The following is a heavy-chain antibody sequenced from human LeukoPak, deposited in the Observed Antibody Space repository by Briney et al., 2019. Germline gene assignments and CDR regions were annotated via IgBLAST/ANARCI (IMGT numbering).Heavy chain of an antibody. J-gene: IGHJ4*01. CDR2: IYPGDSDT. CDR3: ARHRGGRYLPPSFDY. V-gene: IGHV5-51*01. D-gene: IGHD1-26*01. CDR1: GYSFTSYW. Sequence: GESLKISCKGSGYSFTSYWIGWVRQMPGKDLEWMGIIYPGDSDTRYSPSFQGQVTISADKSISTAYLQWSSLKASDTAMYYCARHRGGRYLPPSFDYWGHGTLVTVSS.